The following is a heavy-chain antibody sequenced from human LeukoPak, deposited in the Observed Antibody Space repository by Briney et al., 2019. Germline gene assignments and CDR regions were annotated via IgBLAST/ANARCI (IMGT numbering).Heavy chain of an antibody. V-gene: IGHV4-59*01. CDR1: GGSISSDY. J-gene: IGHJ4*02. CDR3: ARGDGPDPYFDY. CDR2: IYYSGST. Sequence: SETLSLTCTVSGGSISSDYWSWIRQPPGKGLEWIGYIYYSGSTNYNPSLKSRVTISVDTSKNQFSLKLSSVTAADTAVYYCARGDGPDPYFDYWGQGTLVTVSS. D-gene: IGHD5-24*01.